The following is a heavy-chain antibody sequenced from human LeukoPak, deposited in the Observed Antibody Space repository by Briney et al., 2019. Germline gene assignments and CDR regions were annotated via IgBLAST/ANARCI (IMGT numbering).Heavy chain of an antibody. D-gene: IGHD2/OR15-2a*01. Sequence: ASVKVSCKASGYTFTSYAMHWVRQAPGQRLEWMGWINAGNGNTKYSQEFQGRVTITRDTSASTAYMELSSLRSEDTAVYYCARVLSMRGGAGPGDYYYYMDVWGKGTTVTVSS. CDR3: ARVLSMRGGAGPGDYYYYMDV. J-gene: IGHJ6*03. V-gene: IGHV1-3*03. CDR1: GYTFTSYA. CDR2: INAGNGNT.